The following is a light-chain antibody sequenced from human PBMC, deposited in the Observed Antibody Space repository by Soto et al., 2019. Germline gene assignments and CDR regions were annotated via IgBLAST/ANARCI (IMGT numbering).Light chain of an antibody. J-gene: IGKJ2*01. Sequence: EVVLTQSPGTLSLSPGERATLSCRASQSVSNNYFAWYQQKPGQAPRLLIFGSSNRATGIPDRFSGSGSATDFSLTIRRLQHDDVAVYYCQQYDSSPPYTFGQGTQLEIK. CDR2: GSS. CDR1: QSVSNNY. V-gene: IGKV3-20*01. CDR3: QQYDSSPPYT.